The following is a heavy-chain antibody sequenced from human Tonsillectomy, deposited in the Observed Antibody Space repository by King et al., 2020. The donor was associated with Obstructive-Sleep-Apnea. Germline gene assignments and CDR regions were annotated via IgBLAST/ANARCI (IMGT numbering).Heavy chain of an antibody. Sequence: VQLQESGPGAVEPSETLSLTCTVSGGSIDSYYWTWIRQPPGKGLEWIGYIYYSGSTNYNPSLKSRVTMSVDTSKNQFSLKLTSVTAADTAVYYCARQSLRAVAGTGWYFDLWGRGTLVTVSS. J-gene: IGHJ2*01. D-gene: IGHD6-13*01. CDR1: GGSIDSYY. V-gene: IGHV4-59*08. CDR2: IYYSGST. CDR3: ARQSLRAVAGTGWYFDL.